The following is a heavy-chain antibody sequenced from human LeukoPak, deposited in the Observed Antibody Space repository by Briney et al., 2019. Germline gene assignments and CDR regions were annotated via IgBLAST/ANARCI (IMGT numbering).Heavy chain of an antibody. J-gene: IGHJ3*02. CDR1: GFTLSSYW. CDR2: INEDGSEK. CDR3: ARDWVAGVPFDAFDI. V-gene: IGHV3-7*03. Sequence: PGGSLRLSCAASGFTLSSYWMSWVRPAPGKGLEWVANINEDGSEKDYVDSVQGRLTTSRDNAKNSLYLHMNSLTAEDTAMYYCARDWVAGVPFDAFDIWGQGTMVSVSS. D-gene: IGHD1-26*01.